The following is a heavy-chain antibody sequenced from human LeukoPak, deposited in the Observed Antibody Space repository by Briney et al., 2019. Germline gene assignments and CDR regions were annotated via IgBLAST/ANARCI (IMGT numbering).Heavy chain of an antibody. CDR2: IYSGGST. V-gene: IGHV3-66*02. D-gene: IGHD2-2*01. J-gene: IGHJ4*02. CDR3: ARDLMGCSSTSCYERFDY. Sequence: GGSLRLSCTASGFTFADYAMSWFRQAPGKGLEWVSVIYSGGSTYYADSVKGRFTISRDNSKNTLYLQMNSLRAEDTAVYYCARDLMGCSSTSCYERFDYWGQGTLVTVSS. CDR1: GFTFADYA.